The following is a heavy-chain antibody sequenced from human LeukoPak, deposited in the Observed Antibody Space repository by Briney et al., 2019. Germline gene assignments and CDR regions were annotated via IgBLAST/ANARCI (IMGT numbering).Heavy chain of an antibody. CDR1: GFIFSNYG. CDR3: ARGLTMIVVVTADAFDI. Sequence: GGSLRLSCAASGFIFSNYGMHWVRQAPGKGLEWVAVISYDGSNKYHADSVKGRFTISRDNAKNSLYLQMNSLRAEDTAVYYCARGLTMIVVVTADAFDIWGQGTMVTVSS. D-gene: IGHD3-22*01. V-gene: IGHV3-30*03. J-gene: IGHJ3*02. CDR2: ISYDGSNK.